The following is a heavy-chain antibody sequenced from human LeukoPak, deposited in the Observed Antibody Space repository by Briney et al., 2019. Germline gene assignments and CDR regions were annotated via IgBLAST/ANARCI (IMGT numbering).Heavy chain of an antibody. V-gene: IGHV4-61*02. CDR3: ARQGYYYDSSGYRDFDY. CDR2: IYTSGST. Sequence: SQTLSLTCTVSGGSISSGSYYWSWIRQPAGKGLEWIGRIYTSGSTNYNPSLKSRVTISVDTSKNQFSLKLSSVTAADTAVYYCARQGYYYDSSGYRDFDYWGQGTLVTVSS. D-gene: IGHD3-22*01. CDR1: GGSISSGSYY. J-gene: IGHJ4*02.